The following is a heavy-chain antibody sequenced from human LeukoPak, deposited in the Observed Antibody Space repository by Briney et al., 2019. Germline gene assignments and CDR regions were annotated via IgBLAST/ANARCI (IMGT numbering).Heavy chain of an antibody. Sequence: PSETLSLTCTVSGYSISSGYYWGWIRQPPGKGLEWIGSIYHSGNTYYNPSLKSRVTISIDTSKNQFSLKLSSVTAADTAVYYCARVGELYYFDYWGQGTLVTVSS. J-gene: IGHJ4*02. CDR3: ARVGELYYFDY. D-gene: IGHD3-10*01. V-gene: IGHV4-38-2*02. CDR2: IYHSGNT. CDR1: GYSISSGYY.